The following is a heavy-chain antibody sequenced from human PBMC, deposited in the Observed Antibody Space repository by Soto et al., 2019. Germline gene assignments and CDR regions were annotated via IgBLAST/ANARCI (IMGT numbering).Heavy chain of an antibody. V-gene: IGHV3-23*01. J-gene: IGHJ6*04. CDR3: AKEESSSRPYGLDV. D-gene: IGHD3-10*01. CDR1: GFTFSSYA. Sequence: PGGALRLSCTTSGFTFSSYAMSWVRQAPGKGLEWVSTISAGGGFTYYADSVKGRFTISRGNSNNALFLQMNSLRAEDTAVYYCAKEESSSRPYGLDVWGEGTTVPASS. CDR2: ISAGGGFT.